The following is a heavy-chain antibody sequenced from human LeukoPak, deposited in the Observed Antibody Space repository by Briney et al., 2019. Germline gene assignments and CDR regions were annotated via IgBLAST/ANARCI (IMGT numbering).Heavy chain of an antibody. Sequence: SETLSLTCTVSGGSISNYYWTWIRQPAGKGLEWIGRIYTSGTTNYSPSLKSRVTMSVDTSKNQFSLKLSSVTAADTAAYYCARHGGSSSGWVYWGQGTLVTVSS. CDR1: GGSISNYY. CDR2: IYTSGTT. D-gene: IGHD6-19*01. CDR3: ARHGGSSSGWVY. V-gene: IGHV4-4*07. J-gene: IGHJ4*02.